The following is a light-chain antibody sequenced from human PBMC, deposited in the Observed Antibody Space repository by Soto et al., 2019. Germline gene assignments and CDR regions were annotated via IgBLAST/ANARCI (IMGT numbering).Light chain of an antibody. V-gene: IGKV3-20*01. CDR2: GAS. J-gene: IGKJ1*01. Sequence: EIVLTQSPGTLSLSPGGRATLSCRASQSVSSSLAWYQQKPGQAPRLLISGASSRAAGIPDRFSGSGSGTDFTLTISKLEPEDFAVYHCQQYGGSPRTFGQGTKVDIK. CDR3: QQYGGSPRT. CDR1: QSVSSS.